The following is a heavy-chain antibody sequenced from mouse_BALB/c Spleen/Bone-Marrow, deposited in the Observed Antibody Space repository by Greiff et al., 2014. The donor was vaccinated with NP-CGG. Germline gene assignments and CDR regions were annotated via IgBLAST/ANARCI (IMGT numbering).Heavy chain of an antibody. CDR2: VSDGGNYT. V-gene: IGHV5-4*02. J-gene: IGHJ4*01. Sequence: EVQRVESGGGLVKPGGSLKLSCAASGFTFSDYYMCWIRQTPEKRLEWVATVSDGGNYTYYPDSVKGRFTISRDNAKNNLYLQMSSLKSEDTAMYYCGGSGERYGAMDYWGQGTSVTVSS. CDR1: GFTFSDYY. D-gene: IGHD2-10*02. CDR3: GGSGERYGAMDY.